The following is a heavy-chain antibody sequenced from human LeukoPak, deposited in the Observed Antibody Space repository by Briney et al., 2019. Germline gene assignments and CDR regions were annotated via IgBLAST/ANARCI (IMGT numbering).Heavy chain of an antibody. D-gene: IGHD3-22*01. Sequence: GGSLRLSCAASGFIFSSYAMTWVRQAPGRGLEWLSTISGSGTTTYYVDSVKGRFTISRDNVKNSLYLQMNSLRAEDTAVYYCAGENPYYDSGGYFRFDPWGQGTLVTVSS. CDR1: GFIFSSYA. CDR2: ISGSGTTT. V-gene: IGHV3-23*01. CDR3: AGENPYYDSGGYFRFDP. J-gene: IGHJ5*02.